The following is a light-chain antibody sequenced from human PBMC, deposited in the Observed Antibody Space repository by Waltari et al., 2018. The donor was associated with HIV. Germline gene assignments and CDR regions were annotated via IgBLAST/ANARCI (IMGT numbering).Light chain of an antibody. CDR1: SSNIGSNT. CDR2: NNK. CDR3: ASWDDSLNGYLV. Sequence: QSVLSQSPSTSGTPGQRVTISCSGISSNIGSNTVTWYQQLPGTAPTPLIFNNKERPSGVSDRFSGSRSGTSASLAISGLQSEDEGDYYCASWDDSLNGYLVFGGGTKLTVL. J-gene: IGLJ2*01. V-gene: IGLV1-44*01.